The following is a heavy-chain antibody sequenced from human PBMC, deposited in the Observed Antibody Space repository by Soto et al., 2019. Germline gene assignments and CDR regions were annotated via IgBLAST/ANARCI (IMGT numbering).Heavy chain of an antibody. CDR1: GGSMSSSSYY. Sequence: QLQLQESGPGLVKPSETLSLTCTVSGGSMSSSSYYWGWIRQPPGKGLKWIGSIYYSGSTYYNPSLKSRVTISVDTSKKQFSLKLSSVIAADTAVYYCARRGTCSGSPSCGMDVWGQGTTVTVSS. D-gene: IGHD3-10*02. CDR2: IYYSGST. CDR3: ARRGTCSGSPSCGMDV. J-gene: IGHJ6*02. V-gene: IGHV4-39*01.